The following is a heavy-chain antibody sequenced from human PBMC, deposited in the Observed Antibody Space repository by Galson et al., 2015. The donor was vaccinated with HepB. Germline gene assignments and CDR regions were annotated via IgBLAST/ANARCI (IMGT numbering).Heavy chain of an antibody. D-gene: IGHD3-16*01. V-gene: IGHV3-23*01. CDR1: GFTFSSYA. J-gene: IGHJ3*02. Sequence: SLRLSCAASGFTFSSYAMSWVRQAPGKGLEWVSAISGSGGSTYYADSVKGRFTISRDNSKNTLYQQMNSLRAGDTAVYYCAKDWAIRGTFDIWGQGTMVTVSS. CDR3: AKDWAIRGTFDI. CDR2: ISGSGGST.